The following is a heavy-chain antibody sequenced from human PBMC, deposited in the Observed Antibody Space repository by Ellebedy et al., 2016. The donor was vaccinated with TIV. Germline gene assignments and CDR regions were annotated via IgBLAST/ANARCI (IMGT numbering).Heavy chain of an antibody. D-gene: IGHD3-22*01. V-gene: IGHV1-46*03. Sequence: ASVKVSXKASGYTFTSYYMHWVRQAPGQGLEWMGIINPSGGSTSYAQKFQGRVTMTRDTSTSTVYMGLSSLRSEDTAVYYSARDSGSSGYYYGVDYWGQGTLVTVSS. CDR2: INPSGGST. J-gene: IGHJ4*02. CDR3: ARDSGSSGYYYGVDY. CDR1: GYTFTSYY.